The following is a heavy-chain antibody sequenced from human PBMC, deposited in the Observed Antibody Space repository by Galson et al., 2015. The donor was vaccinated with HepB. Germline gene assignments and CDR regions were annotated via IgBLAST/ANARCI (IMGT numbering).Heavy chain of an antibody. CDR2: IKQDGSEK. J-gene: IGHJ4*02. V-gene: IGHV3-7*03. CDR3: ARFYYGSGSSIDY. Sequence: SLRLSCAASGFTFSSYWMSWVRQAPGKGLEWVASIKQDGSEKYYVDSVKGRFTISRDNAKNSPYLQMNTLRAEDTAVYYCARFYYGSGSSIDYWGQGTLVTVSS. CDR1: GFTFSSYW. D-gene: IGHD3-10*01.